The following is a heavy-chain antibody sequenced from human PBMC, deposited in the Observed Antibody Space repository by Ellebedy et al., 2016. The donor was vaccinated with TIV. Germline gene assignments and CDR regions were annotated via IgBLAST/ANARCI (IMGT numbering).Heavy chain of an antibody. D-gene: IGHD3-22*01. CDR2: INPNSGGT. J-gene: IGHJ5*02. Sequence: AASVKVSCKASGYTFTGYYMHWVRQAPGQGLEWMGWINPNSGGTNYAQKFQGRVTMTRDTSISTAYMELSRLRSDDTAVYYCARDRDDSSGYYFPEFDPWGQGTLVTVSS. V-gene: IGHV1-2*02. CDR1: GYTFTGYY. CDR3: ARDRDDSSGYYFPEFDP.